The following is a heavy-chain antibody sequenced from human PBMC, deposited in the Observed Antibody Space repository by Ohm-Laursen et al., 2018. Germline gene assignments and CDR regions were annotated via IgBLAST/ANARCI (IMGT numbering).Heavy chain of an antibody. CDR3: ANCQDWKFDY. CDR1: GFTFTTYG. V-gene: IGHV3-23*01. D-gene: IGHD1-1*01. J-gene: IGHJ4*02. CDR2: ISPIGAT. Sequence: SLRLSCSASGFTFTTYGMAWVRQAPGKGLEWVSAISPIGATYYADSVKGRFTISRDNSKNTLNLQMDRLRAEDTALYYCANCQDWKFDYWGQGTLVTVSS.